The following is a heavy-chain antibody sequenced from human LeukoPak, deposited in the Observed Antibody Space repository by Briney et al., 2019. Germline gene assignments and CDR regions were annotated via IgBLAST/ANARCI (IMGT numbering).Heavy chain of an antibody. D-gene: IGHD3-16*01. J-gene: IGHJ4*02. CDR1: GGSISSYY. Sequence: SETLSLTCTVSGGSISSYYWSWIRQPPGKGLEWIGYIYYSGSTNYNPSLKSRVTISVDTSRNQFSLKLSSVTAADTAVYYCARKITFGGVDYWGQGTLVTVSP. CDR2: IYYSGST. CDR3: ARKITFGGVDY. V-gene: IGHV4-59*08.